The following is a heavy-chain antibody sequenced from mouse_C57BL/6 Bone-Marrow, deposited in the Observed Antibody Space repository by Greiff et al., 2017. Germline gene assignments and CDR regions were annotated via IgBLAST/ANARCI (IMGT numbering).Heavy chain of an antibody. D-gene: IGHD5-1*01. CDR3: AREEYATTDFEY. CDR1: GYTFTSYW. CDR2: IDPSDSYT. Sequence: QVQLQQPGAELVRPGTSVKLSCKASGYTFTSYWMHWVKQRPGQGLEWIGVIDPSDSYTNYNQKFKGKATLTVDTSSSTAYMPLRSLTSEDSAVFISAREEYATTDFEYWGQGTTLSESS. J-gene: IGHJ2*01. V-gene: IGHV1-59*01.